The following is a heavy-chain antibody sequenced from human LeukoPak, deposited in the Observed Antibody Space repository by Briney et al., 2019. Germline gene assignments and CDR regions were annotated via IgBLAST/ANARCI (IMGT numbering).Heavy chain of an antibody. CDR2: VPRDDDN. V-gene: IGHV2-5*02. D-gene: IGHD3-22*01. Sequence: SGPRHLTPTQTLSLTFTFSWSSLSTRPGGVCWIRQPPGKALVWLALVPRDDDNRYSPSLKSRLTITKDTSRNQVVLTMTNMDPVDTATYYCAHATLVYVSSGDYMCWFDPWGQGTLVTVSS. CDR3: AHATLVYVSSGDYMCWFDP. J-gene: IGHJ5*02. CDR1: WSSLSTRPGG.